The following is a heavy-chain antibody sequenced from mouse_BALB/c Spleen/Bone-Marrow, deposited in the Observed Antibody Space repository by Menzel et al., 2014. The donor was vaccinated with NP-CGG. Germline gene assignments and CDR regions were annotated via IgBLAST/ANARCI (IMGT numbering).Heavy chain of an antibody. D-gene: IGHD1-1*01. CDR2: INPSNGGT. CDR3: TRSNYGYWYFDV. V-gene: IGHV1S81*02. J-gene: IGHJ1*01. Sequence: QVQLKESEAELVKPGASVKLSCKASGYSFTNYYMYWVKRRPGQGLEWIGEINPSNGGTNFNEKFKNKATLTVDKSSSTAYMQLSSLTSEDSAVYYCTRSNYGYWYFDVWGAGTTATVSS. CDR1: GYSFTNYY.